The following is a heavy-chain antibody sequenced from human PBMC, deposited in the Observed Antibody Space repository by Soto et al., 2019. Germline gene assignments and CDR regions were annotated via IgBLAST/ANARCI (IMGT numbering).Heavy chain of an antibody. V-gene: IGHV3-23*01. D-gene: IGHD3-10*01. J-gene: IGHJ6*02. CDR3: ARHSPGSSLYYYYALDV. CDR1: GFTFSSYG. Sequence: GGSLRLSCAASGFTFSSYGMHWVRQAPGKGLEWVSGISVNGGSTYYADSVKGRFTISRDNSKNTLYLQMNSLRADDSAVYYCARHSPGSSLYYYYALDVWGQGTTVTVSS. CDR2: ISVNGGST.